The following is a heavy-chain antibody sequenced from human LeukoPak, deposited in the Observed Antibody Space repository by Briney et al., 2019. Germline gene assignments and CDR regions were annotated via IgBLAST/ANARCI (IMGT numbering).Heavy chain of an antibody. D-gene: IGHD3-10*01. CDR1: GGSISSGSYY. V-gene: IGHV4-61*02. Sequence: KASQTLSLTCTVSGGSISSGSYYWSWIRQPAGKGLEWIGRICTSGSTNYNPSLKSRVTISVDTSKNQFSLKLSSVTAADTAVYYCARVGFGDLRMSVGAFDIWGQGTMVTVSS. CDR3: ARVGFGDLRMSVGAFDI. J-gene: IGHJ3*02. CDR2: ICTSGST.